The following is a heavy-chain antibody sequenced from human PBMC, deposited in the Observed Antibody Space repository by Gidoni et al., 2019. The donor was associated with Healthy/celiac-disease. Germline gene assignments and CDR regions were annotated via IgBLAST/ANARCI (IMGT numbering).Heavy chain of an antibody. J-gene: IGHJ6*03. CDR2: IYYSGST. D-gene: IGHD2-2*02. CDR3: ARIVPAAIRFYYYYYYMDV. Sequence: QLQLQESGPGLVKPSETLSLTCTVAGGSISSSSYYWGWIRQPPGKGLEWIGSIYYSGSTYYNPSLKSRVTISVDTSKNQFSLKLSSVTAADTAVYYCARIVPAAIRFYYYYYYMDVWGKGTTVTVSS. CDR1: GGSISSSSYY. V-gene: IGHV4-39*01.